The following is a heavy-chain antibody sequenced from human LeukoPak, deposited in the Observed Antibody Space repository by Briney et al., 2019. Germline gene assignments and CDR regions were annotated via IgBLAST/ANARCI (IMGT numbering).Heavy chain of an antibody. J-gene: IGHJ6*03. Sequence: PGGSLRLSCAASGFTFSSYWMSWVRQAPGKGLEWVATVKQDGSEKYYVDSVKGRFTISRDNAKNFLYLQMNSLRAEDTAVYYCARDSPSWADYYYYYMDVWGKGTTVTISS. CDR3: ARDSPSWADYYYYYMDV. CDR2: VKQDGSEK. D-gene: IGHD2-2*01. V-gene: IGHV3-7*01. CDR1: GFTFSSYW.